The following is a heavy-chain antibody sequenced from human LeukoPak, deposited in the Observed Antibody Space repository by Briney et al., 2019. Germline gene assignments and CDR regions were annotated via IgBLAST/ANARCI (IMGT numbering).Heavy chain of an antibody. CDR2: ISYDGSNK. Sequence: GGSLRLSCAASGFTFSSYAMHWVRQAPGKGLEWVAVISYDGSNKYYADSVKGRFTISRDNSKNTLYLQMNSLGAEDTAVYYCANRSSDYGDYVTYFDYWGQGTLVTVCS. J-gene: IGHJ4*02. D-gene: IGHD4-17*01. V-gene: IGHV3-30*04. CDR3: ANRSSDYGDYVTYFDY. CDR1: GFTFSSYA.